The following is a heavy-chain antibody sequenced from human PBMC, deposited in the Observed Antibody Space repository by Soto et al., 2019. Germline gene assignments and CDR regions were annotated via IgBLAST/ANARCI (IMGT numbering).Heavy chain of an antibody. J-gene: IGHJ6*02. V-gene: IGHV3-30*18. CDR2: ISYDGSNK. CDR1: GFTFSSYG. CDR3: VKDRPSWDGDYYGMDV. D-gene: IGHD1-26*01. Sequence: GGSLRLSCAASGFTFSSYGMHWVRQAPGKGLEWVAVISYDGSNKYYADSVKGRFTISRDNSKNTLYLQMNSLRAEDTAVYYCVKDRPSWDGDYYGMDVWGQGTTVTVSS.